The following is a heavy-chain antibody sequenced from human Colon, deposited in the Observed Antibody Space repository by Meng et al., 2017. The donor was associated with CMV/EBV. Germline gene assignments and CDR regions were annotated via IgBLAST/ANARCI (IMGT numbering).Heavy chain of an antibody. Sequence: GESLKISCIVSGLNLRDHDLDWVRQAPGKGLEWDGRIRNKANYYTTEYAASVKDKFVISRDDSANSLFLQMNTLETEDTAVYYCVAGYSFDYWGQGTLVTVSS. CDR3: VAGYSFDY. CDR2: IRNKANYYTT. CDR1: GLNLRDHD. V-gene: IGHV3-72*01. J-gene: IGHJ4*02.